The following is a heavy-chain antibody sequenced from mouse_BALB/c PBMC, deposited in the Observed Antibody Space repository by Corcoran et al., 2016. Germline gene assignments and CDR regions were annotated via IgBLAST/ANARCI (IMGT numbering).Heavy chain of an antibody. Sequence: QVQLQQSGAELMKPGASVKISCKATGYTFSSYWIEWVKQRPGHGLEWIGEILPGSGSTNYNEKFKGKATFTADTSSNTAYMQLSSLTSEDSAVYYWASFYYYGSSYAMDYWGQGTSVTVSS. CDR2: ILPGSGST. J-gene: IGHJ4*01. D-gene: IGHD1-1*01. V-gene: IGHV1-9*01. CDR3: ASFYYYGSSYAMDY. CDR1: GYTFSSYW.